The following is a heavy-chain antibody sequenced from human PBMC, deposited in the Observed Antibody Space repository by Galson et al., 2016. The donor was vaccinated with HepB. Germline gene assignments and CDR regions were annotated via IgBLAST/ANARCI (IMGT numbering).Heavy chain of an antibody. J-gene: IGHJ5*02. CDR1: GFTFSNYV. Sequence: SLRLSCAASGFTFSNYVMSWVRQAPGKGLEWVSAISGSGGRTYYADSVKGRFTISRDNSTNTVDLQMNSLRADDTAIYFCAKHRATTLHWLEPWGQGTLVTVSS. CDR2: ISGSGGRT. D-gene: IGHD1-26*01. CDR3: AKHRATTLHWLEP. V-gene: IGHV3-23*01.